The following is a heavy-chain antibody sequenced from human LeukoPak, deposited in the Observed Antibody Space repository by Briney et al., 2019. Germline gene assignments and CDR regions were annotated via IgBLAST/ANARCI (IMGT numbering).Heavy chain of an antibody. V-gene: IGHV4-34*01. D-gene: IGHD5-12*01. CDR3: ARVSGYDWESFYDY. CDR2: INHSGST. CDR1: GGSFSGYY. Sequence: SETLSLTCAVYGGSFSGYYWSWIRQPPGKGLEWIGEINHSGSTNYNPSLKSRVTISVDTSKNQFSLRLSSVTAADTAVYYCARVSGYDWESFYDYWGQGTLVTVSS. J-gene: IGHJ4*02.